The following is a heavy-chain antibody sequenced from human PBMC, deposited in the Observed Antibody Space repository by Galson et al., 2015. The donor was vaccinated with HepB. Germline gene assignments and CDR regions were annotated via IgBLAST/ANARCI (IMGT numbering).Heavy chain of an antibody. CDR2: IFWNDDH. CDR1: GFSLTTSGVG. J-gene: IGHJ5*02. Sequence: PALVKPTQTLTLTCTFSGFSLTTSGVGVGWIRQPPGKALEWLGIIFWNDDHRYSPALKSRLTITKDTSKNQVVLTMTNMDPVDTATFYCAHHSHDYGDYVGWFDPWGQGTLVTVSS. D-gene: IGHD4-17*01. CDR3: AHHSHDYGDYVGWFDP. V-gene: IGHV2-5*01.